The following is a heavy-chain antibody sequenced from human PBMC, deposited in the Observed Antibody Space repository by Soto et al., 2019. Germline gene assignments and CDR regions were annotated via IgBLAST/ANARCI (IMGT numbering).Heavy chain of an antibody. CDR2: INAGNGNT. D-gene: IGHD3-10*01. V-gene: IGHV1-3*01. Sequence: QVQLVQSGAEVKKPGASVKVSCKASGYTFTSYAMHWVRQAPGQRLEWMGWINAGNGNTKYSQKFQGRVTITRDTSASTAYMELSSLRSEDTAVYYCAGGDYYGSGSPTSDYFDYWGQGTLVTVSS. CDR1: GYTFTSYA. J-gene: IGHJ4*02. CDR3: AGGDYYGSGSPTSDYFDY.